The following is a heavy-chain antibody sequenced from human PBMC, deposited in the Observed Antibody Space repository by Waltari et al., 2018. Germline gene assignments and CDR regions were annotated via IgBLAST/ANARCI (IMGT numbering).Heavy chain of an antibody. V-gene: IGHV1-69*10. J-gene: IGHJ5*02. CDR1: GGTFSSYA. CDR2: IIPILGIA. CDR3: ARDATYYYGSGSFP. D-gene: IGHD3-10*01. Sequence: QVQLVQSGAEVKKPGSSVKVSCKASGGTFSSYAISWVRPAPGQGLEWMGGIIPILGIANYAQKFQGRVTITADKSTSTDYMELSSLRSEDTAVYYCARDATYYYGSGSFPWGQGTLVTVSS.